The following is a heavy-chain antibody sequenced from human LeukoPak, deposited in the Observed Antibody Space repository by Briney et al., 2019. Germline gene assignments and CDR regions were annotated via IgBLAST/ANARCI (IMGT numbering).Heavy chain of an antibody. Sequence: SETLSLTCTVSGASISSYYCSWIRQPAGKGLEWIGRIYTSGSTNYNPSLKRRVPMSVDTSKNQFSLKLSSVTAADTAVYYCARDTGPRDFYYYYYMDVWGKGTTVTVSS. V-gene: IGHV4-4*07. J-gene: IGHJ6*03. CDR1: GASISSYY. CDR2: IYTSGST. D-gene: IGHD3-3*01. CDR3: ARDTGPRDFYYYYYMDV.